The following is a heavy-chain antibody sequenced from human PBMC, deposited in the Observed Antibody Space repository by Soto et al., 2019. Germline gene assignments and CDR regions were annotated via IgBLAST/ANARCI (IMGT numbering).Heavy chain of an antibody. CDR2: IRYDGSNK. CDR3: ARDWLAGYGMDV. Sequence: QVQLVETGGGVVQPGMYLRLSCVASGFTFSSYGMHWFRQAPGKGLEWVAVIRYDGSNKYYADSVKGRFIISRDNSKNTLYLQMNRLRAEDTAVYFCARDWLAGYGMDVWVQGTTVTVSS. D-gene: IGHD3-22*01. V-gene: IGHV3-33*01. J-gene: IGHJ6*02. CDR1: GFTFSSYG.